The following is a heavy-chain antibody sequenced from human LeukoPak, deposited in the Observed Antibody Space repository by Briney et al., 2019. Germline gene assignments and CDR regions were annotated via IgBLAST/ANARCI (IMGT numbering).Heavy chain of an antibody. CDR1: GFTFDDYG. CDR3: AKESGDGGYTFDY. J-gene: IGHJ4*02. D-gene: IGHD3-16*02. CDR2: ISGSGGST. V-gene: IGHV3-23*01. Sequence: PGGSLRLSCAASGFTFDDYGMSWVRQAPGKGLEWVSAISGSGGSTYYADSVKGRFTISRDNSKNTLYLQMNSLRAEDTAVYYCAKESGDGGYTFDYWGQGTLVTVSS.